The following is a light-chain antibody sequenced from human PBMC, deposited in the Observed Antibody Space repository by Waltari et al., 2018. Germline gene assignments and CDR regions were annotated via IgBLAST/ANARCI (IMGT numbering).Light chain of an antibody. CDR3: QQYDRSPET. CDR2: GAS. V-gene: IGKV3-20*01. Sequence: EIVLTHSPGTLSLSPGERATLSCMASQSVTSNYLAWYQQRPAQAPRLLIYGASNRATGIPDRFSGSGSGTDFSLTINRLEPEDFAVYYCQQYDRSPETFGQGTKLEIK. J-gene: IGKJ2*01. CDR1: QSVTSNY.